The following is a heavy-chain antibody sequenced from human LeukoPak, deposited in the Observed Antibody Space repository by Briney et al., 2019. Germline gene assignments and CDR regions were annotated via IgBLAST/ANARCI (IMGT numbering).Heavy chain of an antibody. Sequence: GGSLRLSCAASGFTFSSYAMSWVRQAPGKGLEWVSAISGSGGSTYYADSVKGRFTISRDNAENSLYLQMNSLRAEDTAVYYCARASSIAARPVDYWGQGTLVTVSS. CDR2: ISGSGGST. CDR3: ARASSIAARPVDY. D-gene: IGHD6-6*01. V-gene: IGHV3-23*01. CDR1: GFTFSSYA. J-gene: IGHJ4*02.